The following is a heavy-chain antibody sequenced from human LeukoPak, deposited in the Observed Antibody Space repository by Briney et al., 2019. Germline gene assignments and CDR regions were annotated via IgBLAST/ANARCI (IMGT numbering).Heavy chain of an antibody. CDR3: ARDRRDAYSQNFDY. J-gene: IGHJ4*02. D-gene: IGHD5-24*01. V-gene: IGHV3-48*03. Sequence: KTGGSLRLSCAASGFTFSSYALSWVRQAPGKGLEWVSYTGTSGSTIYYADSVKGRFTISRDNAKNSLYLQMHSLRAEDTAVYYCARDRRDAYSQNFDYWGQGTLVTVSS. CDR1: GFTFSSYA. CDR2: TGTSGSTI.